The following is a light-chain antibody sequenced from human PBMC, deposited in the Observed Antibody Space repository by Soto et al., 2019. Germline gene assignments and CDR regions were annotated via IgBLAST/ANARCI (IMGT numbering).Light chain of an antibody. Sequence: QSVLTQPPSMSGAPGQRVTISCTGSSSNIGAGYDVHWYQLLPGTAPKLLIYGNPNRPSGVSYRFSGSKSGTSASLAITGLRADDEADYYCQSHDSSLNSWVFGAGTKVTVL. V-gene: IGLV1-40*01. CDR1: SSNIGAGYD. CDR2: GNP. CDR3: QSHDSSLNSWV. J-gene: IGLJ3*02.